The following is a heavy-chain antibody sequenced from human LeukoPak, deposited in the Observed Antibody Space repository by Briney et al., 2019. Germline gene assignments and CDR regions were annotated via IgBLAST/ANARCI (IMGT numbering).Heavy chain of an antibody. V-gene: IGHV1-18*01. CDR3: ARAGAVAGTGYFDY. CDR2: ISAYNGNT. D-gene: IGHD6-19*01. Sequence: ASVKVSCKASGYTFSNYGISWVRQAPGQGLEWMGWISAYNGNTNYAQNFQGRVTMTTDTSTSTAYMEVRSLRSDDTAVFYCARAGAVAGTGYFDYWGQGTLVTVSS. J-gene: IGHJ4*02. CDR1: GYTFSNYG.